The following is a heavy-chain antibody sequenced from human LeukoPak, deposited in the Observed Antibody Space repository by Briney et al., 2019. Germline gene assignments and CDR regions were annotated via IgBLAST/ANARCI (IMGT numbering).Heavy chain of an antibody. Sequence: GGSLRLSCPAAGFTFSSYAMGWVRQLPGKGLEWVSAISGIVGTTYYANSVEGCFTISRDNSKNTLYLQMNSLRAEDTAVYYCAKDRGMFLVGYLDYWGQGTMVTVSS. V-gene: IGHV3-23*01. CDR2: ISGIVGTT. J-gene: IGHJ4*02. CDR1: GFTFSSYA. D-gene: IGHD2-15*01. CDR3: AKDRGMFLVGYLDY.